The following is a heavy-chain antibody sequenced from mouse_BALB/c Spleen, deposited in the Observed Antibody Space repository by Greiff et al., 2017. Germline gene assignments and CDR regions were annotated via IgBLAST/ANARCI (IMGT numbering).Heavy chain of an antibody. CDR3: ARRTGTDYFDY. V-gene: IGHV5-9-1*01. D-gene: IGHD4-1*01. J-gene: IGHJ2*01. CDR1: GFTFSSYA. CDR2: ISSGGSYT. Sequence: EVMLVESGGGLVKPGGSLKLSCAASGFTFSSYAMSWVRQTPEKRLEWVATISSGGSYTYYPDSVKGRFTISRDNAKNTLYLQMSSLRSEDTAMYYCARRTGTDYFDYWGQGTTRTVAS.